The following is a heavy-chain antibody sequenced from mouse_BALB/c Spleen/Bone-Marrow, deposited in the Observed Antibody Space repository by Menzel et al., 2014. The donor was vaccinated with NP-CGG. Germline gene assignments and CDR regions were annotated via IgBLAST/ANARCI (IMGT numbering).Heavy chain of an antibody. J-gene: IGHJ3*01. CDR1: GYTFTEYT. D-gene: IGHD2-14*01. V-gene: IGHV1-18*01. CDR2: INPNNGGT. Sequence: VKLMESGPELVQPGASVKISCKTSGYTFTEYTMHWVKQSHGKSLEWIGGINPNNGGTSYNQKFKGKATLTVDKSSSTAYMELRSLTSEDSAVYYCARNYRYDGSWFAYWGQGTLVTVSA. CDR3: ARNYRYDGSWFAY.